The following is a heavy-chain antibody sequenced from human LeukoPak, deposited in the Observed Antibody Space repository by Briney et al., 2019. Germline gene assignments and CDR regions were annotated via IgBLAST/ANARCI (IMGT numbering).Heavy chain of an antibody. Sequence: GSSVKVSCKASGGTFSSYAISWVRQAPGQGLEWMGRIIPILGIANYAQKFQGRVTITADKSTSTAYMELSSLRSEDTAVYYYARDRDYYYDSSGYYVWGQGTTVTVSS. V-gene: IGHV1-69*04. CDR1: GGTFSSYA. D-gene: IGHD3-22*01. J-gene: IGHJ6*02. CDR2: IIPILGIA. CDR3: ARDRDYYYDSSGYYV.